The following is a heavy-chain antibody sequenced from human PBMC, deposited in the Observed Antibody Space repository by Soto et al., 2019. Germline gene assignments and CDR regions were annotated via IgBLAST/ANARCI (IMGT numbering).Heavy chain of an antibody. D-gene: IGHD3-9*01. Sequence: GGSLRLSCAASGFTFTAYAMHWVRQAPGKGLEWVAVISYDGSNNYYADSVKGRFTISRDNSKDTLYLQMNSPRAEDTAVYYCARVGGYYDILTGPFDYWGPGTLVTVSS. V-gene: IGHV3-30-3*01. CDR3: ARVGGYYDILTGPFDY. CDR2: ISYDGSNN. J-gene: IGHJ4*02. CDR1: GFTFTAYA.